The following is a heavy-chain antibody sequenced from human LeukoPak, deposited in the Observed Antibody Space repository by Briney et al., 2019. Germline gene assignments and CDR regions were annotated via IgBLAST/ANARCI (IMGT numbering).Heavy chain of an antibody. CDR1: GFTFSTYS. J-gene: IGHJ4*02. CDR2: ISGTSSNI. CDR3: ARSVIVADTTRGFDY. V-gene: IGHV3-21*01. Sequence: GGSLRLSCAASGFTFSTYSMNWVRQAPGKGLEWVSIISGTSSNIFDADSVKGRFTISRDNAKNSLYLQMNSLRAEDTAVYYCARSVIVADTTRGFDYWGQGILVTVSS. D-gene: IGHD2/OR15-2a*01.